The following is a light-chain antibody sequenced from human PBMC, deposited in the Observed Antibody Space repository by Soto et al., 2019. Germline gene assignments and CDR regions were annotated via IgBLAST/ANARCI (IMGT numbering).Light chain of an antibody. CDR2: GAS. V-gene: IGKV3-20*01. J-gene: IGKJ4*01. CDR3: QQYGDSPLT. Sequence: EIVLTQSPGTLSLSPGERATLSCRASQTVTSAYLAWYQQKPGQAPRLLIYGASDRATGIPDRFSASWSGTDFPLTISRLEPQDFAIYYCQQYGDSPLTFGGGTRVDIK. CDR1: QTVTSAY.